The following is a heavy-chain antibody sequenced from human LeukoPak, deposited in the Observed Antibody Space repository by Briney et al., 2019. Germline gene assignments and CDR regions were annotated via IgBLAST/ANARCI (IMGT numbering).Heavy chain of an antibody. CDR1: GFTFSSYG. J-gene: IGHJ4*02. D-gene: IGHD1/OR15-1a*01. V-gene: IGHV3-23*01. Sequence: QAGGSLRLSCAASGFTFSSYGMSWVRQAPGEGLEWVSGISVSGSSTYYAESVRGRFTISRDNSKNTLYLQMSSLRGEDTAVYYCAKDRDGGSKTTAKGFDYWGQGTLVTVSS. CDR2: ISVSGSST. CDR3: AKDRDGGSKTTAKGFDY.